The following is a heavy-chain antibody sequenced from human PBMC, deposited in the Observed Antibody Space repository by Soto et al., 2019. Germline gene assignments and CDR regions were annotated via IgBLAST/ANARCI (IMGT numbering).Heavy chain of an antibody. CDR1: GFSLSTSGVG. J-gene: IGHJ4*02. CDR3: AHKGYGDYPIDY. CDR2: IYWDDYK. V-gene: IGHV2-5*02. Sequence: QITLKESGPTLVKPTQTLTLTCTFSGFSLSTSGVGVGWIRQPPGKALEWLAVIYWDDYKNYSPSQKSRITINKDTSKNQVVLTVTNMDPVDTASYYCAHKGYGDYPIDYWGQGTLLTVSS. D-gene: IGHD4-17*01.